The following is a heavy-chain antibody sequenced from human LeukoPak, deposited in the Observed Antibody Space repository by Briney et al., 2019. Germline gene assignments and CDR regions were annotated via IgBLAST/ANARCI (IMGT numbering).Heavy chain of an antibody. V-gene: IGHV4-59*01. D-gene: IGHD6-13*01. CDR3: ARDQAAETEPARWYFDL. J-gene: IGHJ2*01. Sequence: SETLSLTCTVSGGSISSYYWSWIRQPPGKGLKWIGYIYYSGSTNYNPSLKSRVTISVDTSKNQFSLKLSSVTAADTAVYYCARDQAAETEPARWYFDLWGRGTLVTVSS. CDR1: GGSISSYY. CDR2: IYYSGST.